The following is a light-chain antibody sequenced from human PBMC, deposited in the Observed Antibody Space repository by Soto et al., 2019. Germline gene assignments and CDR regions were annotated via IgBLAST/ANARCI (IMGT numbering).Light chain of an antibody. CDR2: GSS. CDR3: QQFRTSPIYT. J-gene: IGKJ2*01. CDR1: QIVSTIY. V-gene: IGKV3-20*01. Sequence: EVVLTQSPGTLSLSPGERATLSCRASQIVSTIYLAWYQQKPGQAPMLLIYGSSNRAPGIPDRFSGSGSGTHFTLTNRRLETEDSVVYHYQQFRTSPIYTFGQGNKLEF.